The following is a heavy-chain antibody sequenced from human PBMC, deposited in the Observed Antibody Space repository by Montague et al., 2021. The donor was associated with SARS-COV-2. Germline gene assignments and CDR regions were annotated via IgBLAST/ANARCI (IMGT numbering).Heavy chain of an antibody. Sequence: SRSLSCAASGFTFNHYWMNWVRQTPGKGLEWVANIKQDGSEAYYMDSVKGRFTISRDNAKKSLHLQMNRLRDEDTAVYYCATLIYRYGAFDYWGQGTLVIVSS. CDR1: GFTFNHYW. CDR3: ATLIYRYGAFDY. V-gene: IGHV3-7*01. J-gene: IGHJ4*02. D-gene: IGHD4/OR15-4a*01. CDR2: IKQDGSEA.